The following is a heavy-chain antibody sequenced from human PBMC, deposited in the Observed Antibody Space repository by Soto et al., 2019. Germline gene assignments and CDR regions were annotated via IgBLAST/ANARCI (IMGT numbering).Heavy chain of an antibody. J-gene: IGHJ6*03. V-gene: IGHV3-15*01. D-gene: IGHD5-18*01. CDR3: TPQGYSYGYSYYYYYYMDV. CDR1: GFTFSNAW. CDR2: IKSKTDGGTT. Sequence: GGSLRLSCAASGFTFSNAWMSWVRQAPGKGLEWVGRIKSKTDGGTTDYAATVKGRFTISRDDSKNKLYLQMNSLKTEDTAVYYCTPQGYSYGYSYYYYYYMDVWGKGTTVTVSS.